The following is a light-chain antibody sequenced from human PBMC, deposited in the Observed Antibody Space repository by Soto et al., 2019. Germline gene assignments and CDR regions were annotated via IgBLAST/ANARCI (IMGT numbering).Light chain of an antibody. CDR1: QSVSSSY. CDR2: GAS. Sequence: ERATLSCRASQSVSSSYLAWYQQKPGQAPGLLLYGASSRATGIPDRFSGSGSGTDFTLTISRLEPEDFAVYYCQQYGSSSWTFGHGTKV. J-gene: IGKJ1*01. V-gene: IGKV3-20*01. CDR3: QQYGSSSWT.